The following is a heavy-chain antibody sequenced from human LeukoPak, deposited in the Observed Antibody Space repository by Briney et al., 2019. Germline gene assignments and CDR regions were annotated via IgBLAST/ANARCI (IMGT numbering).Heavy chain of an antibody. V-gene: IGHV4-59*01. CDR1: GGSISSYY. J-gene: IGHJ3*02. Sequence: TSETLSLTCTVSGGSISSYYWSWIRQPPGKGLEWIGYIYYSGSTNYNPSLKSRVTISVDTSKNQFSLKLSSVTAADTAVYYCARGVEMATISAFDIWGQGTMVTVSS. CDR3: ARGVEMATISAFDI. D-gene: IGHD5-12*01. CDR2: IYYSGST.